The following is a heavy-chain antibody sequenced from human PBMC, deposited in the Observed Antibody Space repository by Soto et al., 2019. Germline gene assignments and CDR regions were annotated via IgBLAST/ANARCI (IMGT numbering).Heavy chain of an antibody. CDR2: IYYGGRT. D-gene: IGHD3-22*01. CDR1: GGSVNSAGHY. Sequence: QVQLQESGPGLVKPSQTLSLSCSVSGGSVNSAGHYWSWIRQHPGKGLEWIGYIYYGGRTDFNPSLKSRDLISVDTSKNQFSLKLNSVTVADTAVYYCTRSRGDSSGYFHDAFDIWGQGTMVTVSS. J-gene: IGHJ3*02. V-gene: IGHV4-31*03. CDR3: TRSRGDSSGYFHDAFDI.